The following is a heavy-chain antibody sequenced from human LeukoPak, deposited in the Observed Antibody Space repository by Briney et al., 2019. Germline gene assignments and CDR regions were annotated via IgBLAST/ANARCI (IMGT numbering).Heavy chain of an antibody. Sequence: SGGSLRLSCAASGFTFSSYSMNWVRQAPGKGLEWVSSISSSSSYIYYADSVKGRFTISRDNAKNSLYLQMNSLRAEDTDTAVYYYARSSRSGTTSGTYGYFDLWGRGTLVTVSS. V-gene: IGHV3-21*01. CDR1: GFTFSSYS. CDR2: ISSSSSYI. D-gene: IGHD2/OR15-2a*01. CDR3: ARSSRSGTTSGTYGYFDL. J-gene: IGHJ2*01.